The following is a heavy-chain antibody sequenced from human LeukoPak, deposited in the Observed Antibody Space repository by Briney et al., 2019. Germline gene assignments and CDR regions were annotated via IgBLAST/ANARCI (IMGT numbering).Heavy chain of an antibody. V-gene: IGHV1-69*13. CDR3: ARVGPRMTTVTTGRGNWFDP. CDR2: IIPIFGTA. CDR1: GGTFSSYA. D-gene: IGHD4-17*01. Sequence: SVKVSCKASGGTFSSYAISWVRQAPGQGLEWMGGIIPIFGTANYAQKFQGRVTITVDESTSTAYMELSSLRSEDTAVYYCARVGPRMTTVTTGRGNWFDPWGQGTLVTVSS. J-gene: IGHJ5*02.